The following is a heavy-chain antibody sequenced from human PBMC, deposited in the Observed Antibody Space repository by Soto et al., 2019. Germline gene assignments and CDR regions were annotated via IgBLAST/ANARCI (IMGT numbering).Heavy chain of an antibody. J-gene: IGHJ6*02. D-gene: IGHD6-19*01. Sequence: EVPLVESGGGLVQPGGSLRLSCAASGFTVSSNYMSWVRQAPGKGLEWVSVIYSGGSTYYADSVKGRFTISRDNSTDTLYLQMTGLGAEDTAVYYCARGVATPDGAVAAPGGMDVWGQGTTVTVSS. CDR2: IYSGGST. CDR3: ARGVATPDGAVAAPGGMDV. CDR1: GFTVSSNY. V-gene: IGHV3-66*01.